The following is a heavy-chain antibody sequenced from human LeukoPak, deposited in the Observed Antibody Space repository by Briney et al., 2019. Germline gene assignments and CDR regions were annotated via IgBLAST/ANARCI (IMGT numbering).Heavy chain of an antibody. D-gene: IGHD2-21*02. J-gene: IGHJ3*02. CDR3: ARDGVVVTATSAFDI. CDR2: INHSGST. Sequence: PSETLSLTCAVYGGSLSGYYWSWIRQPPGKGLEWIGEINHSGSTNYNPSLKGRVTISVDTSKNQFSLKLSSVTAADTAVYYCARDGVVVTATSAFDIWGQGTMVTVSS. CDR1: GGSLSGYY. V-gene: IGHV4-34*01.